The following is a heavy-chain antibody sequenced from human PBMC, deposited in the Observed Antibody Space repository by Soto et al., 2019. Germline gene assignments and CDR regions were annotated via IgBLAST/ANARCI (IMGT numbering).Heavy chain of an antibody. CDR3: ARRTINFDF. D-gene: IGHD2-21*01. CDR2: IYYTGNT. J-gene: IGHJ4*02. Sequence: LSLTCTVSGGSISSYYWSWIRQPPGKGLEWIGHIYYTGNTNYNPSLKSRVTISVEMSKNQFSLDLYSVTAADTAVYYCARRTINFDFWGQGALVTVLL. V-gene: IGHV4-59*01. CDR1: GGSISSYY.